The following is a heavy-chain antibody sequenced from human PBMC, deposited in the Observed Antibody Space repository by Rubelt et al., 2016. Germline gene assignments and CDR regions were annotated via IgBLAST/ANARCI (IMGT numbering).Heavy chain of an antibody. Sequence: QVQLQESGPGLVKPSETLSLTCTVSGGSISSYFWNWIRQPPGKGLEWIGYIYDSGRTNYNPSLKSRVTISVDTSKNQFSLRVRSGTGAGTAGYYCAGERRIEGPTSSFDIWGQGTMVTVSS. CDR2: IYDSGRT. V-gene: IGHV4-59*01. CDR1: GGSISSYF. CDR3: AGERRIEGPTSSFDI. D-gene: IGHD1-26*01. J-gene: IGHJ3*02.